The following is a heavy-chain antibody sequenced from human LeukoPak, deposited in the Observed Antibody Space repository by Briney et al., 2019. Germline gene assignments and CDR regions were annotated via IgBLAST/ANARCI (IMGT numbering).Heavy chain of an antibody. CDR2: IIPILGIA. Sequence: SVKVSCKASGGTFSSYAISWARQAPGQGLEWMGRIIPILGIANYAQKFQGRVTITADKSTSTAYMELSSLRSEDTAVYYCARDSKSAVTTYWFDPWGQGTLVTVSS. CDR3: ARDSKSAVTTYWFDP. J-gene: IGHJ5*02. CDR1: GGTFSSYA. D-gene: IGHD4-17*01. V-gene: IGHV1-69*04.